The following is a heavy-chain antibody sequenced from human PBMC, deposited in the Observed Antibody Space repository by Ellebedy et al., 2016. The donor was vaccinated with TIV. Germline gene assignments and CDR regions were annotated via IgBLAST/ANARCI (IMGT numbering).Heavy chain of an antibody. J-gene: IGHJ4*02. Sequence: AASVKVSCKASGYTFTTYDINWVRQATGQGLEWMGWMSPNNGNTGYAQKFQGRVTMTRDTSISTAYMELSTLTSEDTAVYYCARAYDSSTYRPFDYWGQGILVTVSS. V-gene: IGHV1-8*01. CDR3: ARAYDSSTYRPFDY. D-gene: IGHD3-22*01. CDR2: MSPNNGNT. CDR1: GYTFTTYD.